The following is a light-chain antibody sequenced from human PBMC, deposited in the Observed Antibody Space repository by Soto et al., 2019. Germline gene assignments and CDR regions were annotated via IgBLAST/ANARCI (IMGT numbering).Light chain of an antibody. CDR2: GAS. J-gene: IGKJ5*01. CDR3: QQYGGSPIT. V-gene: IGKV3-20*01. Sequence: EIVLTQSPGTLSLSPGERFTLSCRASQSVTTRLAWYQHKPGQAPTLLMSGASNRASGVPVRFSGSGSGTDFTLTITRLEPEDFALYYCQQYGGSPITFGLGTRLEIK. CDR1: QSVTTR.